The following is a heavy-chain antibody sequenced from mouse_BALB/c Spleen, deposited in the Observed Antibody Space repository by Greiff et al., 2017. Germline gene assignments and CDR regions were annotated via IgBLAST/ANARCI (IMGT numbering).Heavy chain of an antibody. Sequence: EVHLVESGGGLVKPGGSLKLSCAASGFTFSSYTMSWVRQTPEKRLEWVATISSGGSYTYYPDSVKGRFTISRDNAKNTLYLQMSSLKSEDTAMYYCTRYGNFDYWGQGTTLTVSS. CDR2: ISSGGSYT. V-gene: IGHV5-6-4*01. CDR3: TRYGNFDY. CDR1: GFTFSSYT. D-gene: IGHD2-10*02. J-gene: IGHJ2*01.